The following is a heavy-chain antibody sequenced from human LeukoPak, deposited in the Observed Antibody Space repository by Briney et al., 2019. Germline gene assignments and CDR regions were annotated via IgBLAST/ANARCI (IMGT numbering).Heavy chain of an antibody. J-gene: IGHJ4*02. CDR2: IYYSGST. V-gene: IGHV4-31*03. Sequence: PSQTLSLTCTVSGGSISSGGYYWSWIRQHPGKGLEWIGYIYYSGSTYYNPSLKSRVTISVDTSKNQFSLKLSSVTAADTAVYYCARDNGSGSYYHDYWGQGTLVTVSS. D-gene: IGHD3-10*01. CDR3: ARDNGSGSYYHDY. CDR1: GGSISSGGYY.